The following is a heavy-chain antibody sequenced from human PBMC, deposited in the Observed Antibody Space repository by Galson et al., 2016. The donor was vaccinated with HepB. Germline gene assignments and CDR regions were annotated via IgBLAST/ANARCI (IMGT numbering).Heavy chain of an antibody. Sequence: PALVKPTQTLTLTCTLSGFSLSTSAMSVSWIRQHPGKALEWVARIDWDDDKYYSTSLRSRLTISKDTSNNQVVLTMTNMDSVDPATYYCARPYCTSAGCYYDSFDSWGQGTMVTVSS. CDR1: GFSLSTSAMS. CDR3: ARPYCTSAGCYYDSFDS. J-gene: IGHJ3*02. CDR2: IDWDDDK. D-gene: IGHD2-2*01. V-gene: IGHV2-70*10.